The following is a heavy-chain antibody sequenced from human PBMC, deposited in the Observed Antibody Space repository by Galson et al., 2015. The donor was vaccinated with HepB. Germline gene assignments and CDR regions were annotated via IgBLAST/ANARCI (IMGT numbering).Heavy chain of an antibody. Sequence: QSGAEVKKPGESLKISCKGSGYMFPSYWIGWERQMPGKGLEWMGIIYPGDSDIRYSPSFQGQVTISADRSISTAYLQWSSLKASDTAMYYCATQYYDILTGYNWFDSWGQGTLVTVSS. CDR2: IYPGDSDI. CDR1: GYMFPSYW. D-gene: IGHD3-9*01. J-gene: IGHJ5*01. CDR3: ATQYYDILTGYNWFDS. V-gene: IGHV5-51*01.